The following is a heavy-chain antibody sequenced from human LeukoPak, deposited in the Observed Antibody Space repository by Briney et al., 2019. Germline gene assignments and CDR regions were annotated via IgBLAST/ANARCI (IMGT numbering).Heavy chain of an antibody. CDR3: ATLNGPLFEY. CDR1: GFTFSNYA. V-gene: IGHV3-7*01. CDR2: IHQHGNEK. D-gene: IGHD2-8*01. J-gene: IGHJ4*02. Sequence: PGGSLRLSCAASGFTFSNYAMNWVRQAPGKGLEWVASIHQHGNEKYFVDSVRGRFTISRDNAKNSLYLQMSSLRAEDTAVYYCATLNGPLFEYWGQGTLVTVSS.